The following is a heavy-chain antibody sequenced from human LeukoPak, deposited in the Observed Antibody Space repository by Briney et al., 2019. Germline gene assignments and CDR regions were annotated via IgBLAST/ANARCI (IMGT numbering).Heavy chain of an antibody. D-gene: IGHD3-22*01. V-gene: IGHV3-23*01. CDR1: GFTFGIYG. J-gene: IGHJ1*01. CDR3: AIMHGYYDGSGYWVQ. CDR2: ITPNADRA. Sequence: GGSLRLSCAASGFTFGIYGMSWVRQAPGMGLEWVSFITPNADRASYADSVKGRFTISRDNPRNTLYMQMNSLRDEDTAVYYCAIMHGYYDGSGYWVQWGQGTLVTVSS.